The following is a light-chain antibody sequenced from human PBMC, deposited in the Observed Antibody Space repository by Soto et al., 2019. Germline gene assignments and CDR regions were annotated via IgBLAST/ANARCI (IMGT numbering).Light chain of an antibody. CDR1: SANIGSNT. J-gene: IGLJ3*02. CDR2: SDH. CDR3: ATWDDSLNAGV. Sequence: QSVLTQPPSASGTPGQRVTITCSGSSANIGSNTVNWYHQLPGTAPKLLIYSDHERPSGVPDRFSGAKSGTSASLAISGLQSEDEADFYCATWDDSLNAGVFGGGTKLTVL. V-gene: IGLV1-44*01.